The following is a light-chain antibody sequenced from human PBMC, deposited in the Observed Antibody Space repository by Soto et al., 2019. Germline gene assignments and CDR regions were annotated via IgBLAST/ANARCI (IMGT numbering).Light chain of an antibody. V-gene: IGLV2-8*01. J-gene: IGLJ1*01. CDR3: KSYAGSNTYV. CDR2: EVV. CDR1: KNDIGVYDF. Sequence: QSVLTQPPSASGSPGQSVTISCTGTKNDIGVYDFVSWYQHHPGKAPRLIIYEVVQRPSGVRDRFSGSKSGNTASLTVSGLQAEDEADYFCKSYAGSNTYVFGSGTKVTVL.